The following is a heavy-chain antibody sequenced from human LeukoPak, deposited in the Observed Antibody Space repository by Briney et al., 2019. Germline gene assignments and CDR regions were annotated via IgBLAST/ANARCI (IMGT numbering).Heavy chain of an antibody. CDR1: GGSISSYY. V-gene: IGHV4-59*08. CDR3: ARHIDYDSSGYYLDY. Sequence: SETLSLTCTVSGGSISSYYWSWIRQPPGKGLEWIGYIYYSGSTNYNPSLKSRVTISVDTSKNQFSLKLSSVTAADTAVYYCARHIDYDSSGYYLDYWGQGTLVTVSS. J-gene: IGHJ4*02. D-gene: IGHD3-22*01. CDR2: IYYSGST.